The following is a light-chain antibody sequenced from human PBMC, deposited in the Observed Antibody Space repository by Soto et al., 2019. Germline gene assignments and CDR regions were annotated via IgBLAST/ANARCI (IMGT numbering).Light chain of an antibody. CDR1: SSDVGNYNY. V-gene: IGLV2-14*01. CDR2: EVS. CDR3: SSYTSSSTLV. J-gene: IGLJ1*01. Sequence: QSALTQPASVSGSPGQSITISSTGTSSDVGNYNYVSWYQHHPGKAPKLMIYEVSDRPSGVSNRFSGSKSANTASLTISGLQAEDEADYYCSSYTSSSTLVFGTGTKVTVL.